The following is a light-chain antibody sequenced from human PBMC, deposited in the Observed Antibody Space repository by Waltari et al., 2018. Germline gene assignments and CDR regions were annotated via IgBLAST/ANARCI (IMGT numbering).Light chain of an antibody. V-gene: IGKV1-39*01. CDR1: HNINNF. J-gene: IGKJ1*01. CDR3: QEGSSVRPT. CDR2: GAS. Sequence: DIQMTQSPSSLSASIGARVTNTCRASHNINNFLSWYQQKVGKAPKLLIYGASTLPPGVPSRFTGSGSETDYALTITSLQAEDVATYYCQEGSSVRPTFGQGTKVEVK.